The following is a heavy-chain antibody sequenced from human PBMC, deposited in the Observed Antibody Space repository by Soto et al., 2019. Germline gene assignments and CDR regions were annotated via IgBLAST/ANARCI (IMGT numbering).Heavy chain of an antibody. CDR3: AKDLIRGDGYVDFDY. CDR1: GFIFSNYA. D-gene: IGHD3-10*01. V-gene: IGHV3-23*03. Sequence: GGSLRLSCAASGFIFSNYAMFWVRQAPGKGLDWVSTIYAGGGTTHYAESLKGRFTISRDNSNNRLYLQLNNLRAEDTAVYFCAKDLIRGDGYVDFDYWGQGTLVTVSS. J-gene: IGHJ4*02. CDR2: IYAGGGTT.